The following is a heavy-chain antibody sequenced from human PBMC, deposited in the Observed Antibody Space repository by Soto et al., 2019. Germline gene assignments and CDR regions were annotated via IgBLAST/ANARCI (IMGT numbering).Heavy chain of an antibody. J-gene: IGHJ4*02. CDR3: ARRATKSGWYDY. CDR2: IYYSGST. V-gene: IGHV4-39*01. CDR1: GGSISSSSYY. D-gene: IGHD6-19*01. Sequence: SETLSLTCTVSGGSISSSSYYWGWIRQPPGKGLEWIGSIYYSGSTYYNPSLKSRVTISVDTSKNQFSLKLSSVTAADTAVYYCARRATKSGWYDYWGQGTLVTVSS.